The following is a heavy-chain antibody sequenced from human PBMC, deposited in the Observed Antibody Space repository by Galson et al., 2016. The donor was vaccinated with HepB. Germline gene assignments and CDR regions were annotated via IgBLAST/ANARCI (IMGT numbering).Heavy chain of an antibody. CDR2: INGDGSTT. Sequence: SLRLSCAASEFIFRGYWMEWVRQAPGKGLMWVARINGDGSTTVYAASVKGRFTISRDNAKNTLYLQMNSLRAEDTAVYYRARDRYFTADTWGQGTLVTVSS. J-gene: IGHJ5*02. V-gene: IGHV3-74*01. CDR3: ARDRYFTADT. D-gene: IGHD2/OR15-2a*01. CDR1: EFIFRGYW.